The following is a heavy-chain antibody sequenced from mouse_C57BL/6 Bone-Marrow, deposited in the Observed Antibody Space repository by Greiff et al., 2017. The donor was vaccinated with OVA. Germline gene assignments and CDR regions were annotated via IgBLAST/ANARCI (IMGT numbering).Heavy chain of an antibody. CDR1: GYTFTGYW. Sequence: QVQLKQSGAELMKPGASVKLSCKATGYTFTGYWIEWVKQRPGHGLEWVGEILPGSGSTNYNEKVKGKATFTADPSSNTAYMHLSSLTTEDSAIYYCARGDGYWHFDVWGTGTTVTVAA. V-gene: IGHV1-9*01. CDR3: ARGDGYWHFDV. CDR2: ILPGSGST. J-gene: IGHJ1*03. D-gene: IGHD2-3*01.